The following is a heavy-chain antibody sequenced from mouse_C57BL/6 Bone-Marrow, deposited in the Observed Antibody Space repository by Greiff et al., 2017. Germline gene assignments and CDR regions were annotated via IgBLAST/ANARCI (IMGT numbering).Heavy chain of an antibody. Sequence: LVESGPELVKPGASVKISCKASGYAFSSSWMNWVKQRPGKGLEWIGRIYPGDGDTNYNEKFKGKATLTADKSSSTAYMQFSSLTSEDSAIYYCARRADSNLDYWGQGTTLTVSS. CDR2: IYPGDGDT. V-gene: IGHV1-82*01. D-gene: IGHD2-5*01. CDR1: GYAFSSSW. J-gene: IGHJ2*01. CDR3: ARRADSNLDY.